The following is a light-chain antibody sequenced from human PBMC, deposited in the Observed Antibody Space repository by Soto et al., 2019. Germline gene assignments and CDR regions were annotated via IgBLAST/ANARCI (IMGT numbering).Light chain of an antibody. CDR2: DVS. CDR3: CSYAGSYNYVV. CDR1: SSDVGGYNY. V-gene: IGLV2-11*01. Sequence: QSALTQPRSVSGSPGQSVTISCTGTSSDVGGYNYVSWYQQHPGKAPKLMIYDVSKRPSGVPDRFSGSKSGNTASLTISGLQAEDEEDYYCCSYAGSYNYVVFGGGTKVTVL. J-gene: IGLJ2*01.